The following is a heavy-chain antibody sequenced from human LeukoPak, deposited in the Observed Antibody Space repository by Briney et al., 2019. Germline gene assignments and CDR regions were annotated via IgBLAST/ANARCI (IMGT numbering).Heavy chain of an antibody. CDR3: ARGGRYCSGAICFLDY. CDR1: GYTFTGYY. V-gene: IGHV1-2*02. CDR2: INPNSGGT. Sequence: ASVKVSCKASGYTFTGYYMHWVRQAPGQGFEWMGWINPNSGGTNYAQNFQGRVTMTRDTSISTAYMELSRLRSDDTAVYYCARGGRYCSGAICFLDYWGQGTLVTVSS. D-gene: IGHD2-15*01. J-gene: IGHJ4*02.